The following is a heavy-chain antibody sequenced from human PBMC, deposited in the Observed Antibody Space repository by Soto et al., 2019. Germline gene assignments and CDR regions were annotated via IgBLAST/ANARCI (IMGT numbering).Heavy chain of an antibody. V-gene: IGHV4-34*01. CDR3: ARARFGDGNDY. Sequence: PSETLSLTCAVYGGSFSGYYWSWIRQPPGKGLEWIGEINHSGSTNYNPSLKSRVTISVDTSKNQFSLKLSSVTDADTAVYYCARARFGDGNDYWGQGTLVTVSS. CDR1: GGSFSGYY. D-gene: IGHD3-10*01. CDR2: INHSGST. J-gene: IGHJ4*02.